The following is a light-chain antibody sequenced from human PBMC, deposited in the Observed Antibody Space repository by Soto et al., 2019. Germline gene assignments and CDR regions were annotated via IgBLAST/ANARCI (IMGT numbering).Light chain of an antibody. J-gene: IGLJ1*01. Sequence: QSVLTQPPSVSAAPGQKVTISCSGGSSNIGNNYVSWYQQLPGTALKLLIYDNNKRPSGIPDRFSGSKSGTSATLGITGLQTGDEADYYCGTWDSSLSAGYVFGTGTKVTVL. V-gene: IGLV1-51*01. CDR2: DNN. CDR3: GTWDSSLSAGYV. CDR1: SSNIGNNY.